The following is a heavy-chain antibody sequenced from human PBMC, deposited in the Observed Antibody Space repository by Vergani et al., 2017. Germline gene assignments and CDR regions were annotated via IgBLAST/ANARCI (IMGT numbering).Heavy chain of an antibody. V-gene: IGHV5-51*01. Sequence: EVELVQSGPEMRKPGESLKISCKGSEYSFGNYWIGWGRQMPGKGLEWMGIIYPADSDTRYSPSFQGQVTISADKSISNAFLQWDSLTASDTALYYCARHTTYTDSWGQGTLVTVSS. CDR2: IYPADSDT. CDR1: EYSFGNYW. J-gene: IGHJ4*02. D-gene: IGHD1-1*01. CDR3: ARHTTYTDS.